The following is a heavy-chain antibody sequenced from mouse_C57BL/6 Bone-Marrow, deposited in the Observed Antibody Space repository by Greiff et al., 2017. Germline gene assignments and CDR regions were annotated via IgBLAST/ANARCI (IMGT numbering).Heavy chain of an antibody. CDR1: GYTFTSYW. J-gene: IGHJ3*01. CDR2: IDPSDSYT. CDR3: ARSRGFAY. V-gene: IGHV1-69*01. Sequence: VQLQQPGAELVMPGASVKLSCKASGYTFTSYWMHWVKQRPGQGLEWIGEIDPSDSYTNYNQKFKGKSTLTVDKSSSTAYMQLSSLTSDDSAVYYCARSRGFAYWGQGTLVTVSA.